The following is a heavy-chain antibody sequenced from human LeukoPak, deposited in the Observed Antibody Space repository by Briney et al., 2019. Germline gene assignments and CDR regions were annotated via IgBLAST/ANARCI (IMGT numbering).Heavy chain of an antibody. J-gene: IGHJ4*02. Sequence: GGSLRLSCAASGFTFSSYSMNWVRHAPGKGLEWVSSISSSRSYIYYADSVKGRFTISRDNSKNTLYLQMNSLRADDTAVYYCARGFSEDYGDYFDYWGQGTLVTVSS. CDR2: ISSSRSYI. CDR3: ARGFSEDYGDYFDY. D-gene: IGHD4-17*01. CDR1: GFTFSSYS. V-gene: IGHV3-21*04.